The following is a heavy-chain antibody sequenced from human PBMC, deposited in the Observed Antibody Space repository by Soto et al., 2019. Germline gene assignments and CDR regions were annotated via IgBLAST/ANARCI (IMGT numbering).Heavy chain of an antibody. D-gene: IGHD3-22*01. CDR2: INPNSGGT. Sequence: GASVKVSCKASGYTFTGYYMHWVRQAPGQGLEWMGWINPNSGGTNYAQKFQGRVTMTRDTSISTAYMELSRLRSDDTAVYYCAKNWPPTYDSSGYYLDYWGQGTLVTV. J-gene: IGHJ4*02. V-gene: IGHV1-2*02. CDR3: AKNWPPTYDSSGYYLDY. CDR1: GYTFTGYY.